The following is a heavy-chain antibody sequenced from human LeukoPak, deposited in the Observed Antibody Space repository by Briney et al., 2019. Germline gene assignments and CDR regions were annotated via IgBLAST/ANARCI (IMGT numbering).Heavy chain of an antibody. CDR1: GFTFSDYY. J-gene: IGHJ4*02. V-gene: IGHV3-11*01. D-gene: IGHD3-9*01. CDR3: ARDNGVLRYFDWLFNFDY. CDR2: ISSSGSTI. Sequence: GGSLRLSCAASGFTFSDYYMRWIRQAPGQGLEWVSYISSSGSTIYYADSVKGGFTISRDNAKNSLYLQMNSLRAEDTAVYYCARDNGVLRYFDWLFNFDYWGQGTLVTVSS.